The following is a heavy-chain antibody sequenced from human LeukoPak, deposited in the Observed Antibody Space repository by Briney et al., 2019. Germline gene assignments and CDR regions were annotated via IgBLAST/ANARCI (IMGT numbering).Heavy chain of an antibody. J-gene: IGHJ6*04. V-gene: IGHV4-61*01. CDR1: GGSVSSGSYY. Sequence: SETLSPTCTVSGGSVSSGSYYWSWIRQPPGKGLEWIGYIYYSGSTNYNPSLKSRVTISVDTSKNQFSLKLSSVTAADTAVYYCARDPGLYCSGGSCYYGMDVWGKGTTVTVSS. CDR3: ARDPGLYCSGGSCYYGMDV. D-gene: IGHD2-15*01. CDR2: IYYSGST.